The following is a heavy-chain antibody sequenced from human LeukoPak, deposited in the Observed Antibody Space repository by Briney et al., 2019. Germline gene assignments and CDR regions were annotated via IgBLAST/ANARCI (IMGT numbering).Heavy chain of an antibody. CDR2: VGPYNRKT. CDR3: ARGAPRGVWNFYFDY. Sequence: WASVKVSCKASGYAFSSYGIGWVRQAPGQGLEWMGWVGPYNRKTNYSQKFQGRVTMTTDTSTNTAYLELRTLRSDDTAVYYCARGAPRGVWNFYFDYWGQGTLVTVSS. V-gene: IGHV1-18*01. CDR1: GYAFSSYG. D-gene: IGHD1-7*01. J-gene: IGHJ4*02.